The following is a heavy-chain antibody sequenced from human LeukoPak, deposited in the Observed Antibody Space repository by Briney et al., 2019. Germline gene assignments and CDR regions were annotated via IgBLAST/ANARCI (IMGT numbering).Heavy chain of an antibody. CDR3: ARGPRDGVAEFYYYMDV. CDR1: GYTFTGYY. D-gene: IGHD2-15*01. V-gene: IGHV1-2*02. J-gene: IGHJ6*03. Sequence: GASVKVSCKASGYTFTGYYMHWVRQAPGQGLEWMGWINPNSGGTNYAQKFQGRVTMTRDTSISTTYMELSRLRSDDTAVYFCARGPRDGVAEFYYYMDVWGKGTTVIVSS. CDR2: INPNSGGT.